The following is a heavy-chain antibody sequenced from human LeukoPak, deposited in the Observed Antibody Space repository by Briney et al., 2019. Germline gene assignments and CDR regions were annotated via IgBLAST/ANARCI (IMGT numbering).Heavy chain of an antibody. Sequence: SETPSLSRAVYGGSFNGYYCSWIRQPPGKGLEWIGEINHGGSTDYNPSLKSRVTTSVDTSKNQLSLNLNSLTAADTAVYYCARGRYYFDRSRSFHYWGQGTLVTVSS. V-gene: IGHV4-34*01. D-gene: IGHD3-22*01. CDR3: ARGRYYFDRSRSFHY. J-gene: IGHJ4*02. CDR1: GGSFNGYY. CDR2: INHGGST.